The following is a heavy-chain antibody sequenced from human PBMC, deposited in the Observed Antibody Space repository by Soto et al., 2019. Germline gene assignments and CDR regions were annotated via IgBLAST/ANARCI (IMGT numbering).Heavy chain of an antibody. CDR1: GGSISSGGYY. CDR2: IYYSGST. J-gene: IGHJ5*02. CDR3: ASVGGFYCSGGSCYSGGFDR. V-gene: IGHV4-31*03. Sequence: QVQLQESGPGLVKPSQTLSLTCTVSGGSISSGGYYWSWIRQHPGKGLEWIGYIYYSGSTYYNPSLEGRFTIQVDTTKNQVSLNISSVTDADTAVDYCASVGGFYCSGGSCYSGGFDRRGQGTLVTVS. D-gene: IGHD2-15*01.